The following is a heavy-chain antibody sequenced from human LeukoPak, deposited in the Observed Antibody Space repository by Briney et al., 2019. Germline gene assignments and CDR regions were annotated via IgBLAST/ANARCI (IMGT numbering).Heavy chain of an antibody. J-gene: IGHJ4*02. CDR3: ATLVSSGSYYYFDY. V-gene: IGHV4-59*01. CDR2: IYYSGST. Sequence: PSETLSLTCTVSGGSISSYYWSWIRQPPGKGLEWIGYIYYSGSTNYNPSLKSRVTISVDTSKNQFSLKLSSVTAADTAVYYCATLVSSGSYYYFDYWGRGTLATVSS. D-gene: IGHD1-26*01. CDR1: GGSISSYY.